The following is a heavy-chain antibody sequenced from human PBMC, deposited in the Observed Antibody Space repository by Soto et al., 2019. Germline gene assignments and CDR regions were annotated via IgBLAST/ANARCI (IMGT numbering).Heavy chain of an antibody. CDR2: IIPMSGAT. J-gene: IGHJ4*02. CDR3: ARGGPENDY. Sequence: QVQLVQSGAEVKKPGSSVKVSCKASGGTFSSYALSWVRQAPGQGLEWMGGIIPMSGATNYAQKFQGRVTFTADESTNTAYLELTSLRSEDTAVYYRARGGPENDYWGQGTLVTVSS. CDR1: GGTFSSYA. D-gene: IGHD1-26*01. V-gene: IGHV1-69*12.